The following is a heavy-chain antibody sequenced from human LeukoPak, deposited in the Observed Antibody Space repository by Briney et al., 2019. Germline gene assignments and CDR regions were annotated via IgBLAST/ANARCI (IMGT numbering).Heavy chain of an antibody. CDR1: GGTFSNYI. Sequence: SVKVSCKASGGTFSNYIISWVRQAPGHGLDWMGEIIPIFGTANYAQKLQGRATITADGSTRTAYMELSSLRSEDTAVYYCARKQTVGATHAFDIWGQGTMVIVSS. CDR3: ARKQTVGATHAFDI. D-gene: IGHD1-26*01. V-gene: IGHV1-69*01. CDR2: IIPIFGTA. J-gene: IGHJ3*02.